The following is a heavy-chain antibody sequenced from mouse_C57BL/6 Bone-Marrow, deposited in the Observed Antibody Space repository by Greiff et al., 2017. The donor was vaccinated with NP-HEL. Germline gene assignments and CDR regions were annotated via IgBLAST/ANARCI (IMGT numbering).Heavy chain of an antibody. Sequence: QVQLQQPGAELVKPGASVTLSCKASGYTFTSYWMHWVKQRPGQGLEWIGMIHPNSGSTNYNEKFKSKATLTVDKSSSTAYMQLSSLTSEDSAVYYCARGIYYYGSSYAFYAMDYWGQGTSVTVSS. D-gene: IGHD1-1*01. V-gene: IGHV1-64*01. CDR3: ARGIYYYGSSYAFYAMDY. CDR2: IHPNSGST. CDR1: GYTFTSYW. J-gene: IGHJ4*01.